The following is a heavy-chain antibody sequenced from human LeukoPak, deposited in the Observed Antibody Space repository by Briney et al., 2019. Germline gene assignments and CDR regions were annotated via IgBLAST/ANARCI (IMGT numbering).Heavy chain of an antibody. CDR1: GFTVSDSY. Sequence: GGSLRLSCAASGFTVSDSYMSWVRQAPGKGLQWISVIYSGGSTYYADSVKGRFTISRDNSRNTLYLQMNSLRAEDTAVYYCARRYSTSWCTDPWGQGTLVTVSS. CDR3: ARRYSTSWCTDP. V-gene: IGHV3-53*01. CDR2: IYSGGST. D-gene: IGHD6-13*01. J-gene: IGHJ5*02.